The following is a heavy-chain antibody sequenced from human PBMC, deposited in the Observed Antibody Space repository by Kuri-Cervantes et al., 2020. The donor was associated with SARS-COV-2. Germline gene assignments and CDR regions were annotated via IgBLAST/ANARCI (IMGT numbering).Heavy chain of an antibody. J-gene: IGHJ4*02. CDR2: FDPEDGET. V-gene: IGHV1-24*01. CDR1: GFLFSASA. D-gene: IGHD3-16*01. Sequence: GESLKISCEVSGFLFSASAIHWVRQAPGKGLEWMGGFDPEDGETIYAQKFQGRVTMTEDTSTDTAYMELSSLRSEDTAVYYCATGEGYSPRSPPTDWGQGTLVTVSS. CDR3: ATGEGYSPRSPPTD.